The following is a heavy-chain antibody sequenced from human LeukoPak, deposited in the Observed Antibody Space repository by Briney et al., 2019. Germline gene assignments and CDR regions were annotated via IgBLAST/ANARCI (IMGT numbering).Heavy chain of an antibody. CDR2: IFYSGTT. Sequence: SETLSLTCTVPGGSIRSYYWSWIRQPPGKGLEWVGYIFYSGTTDSNPSLKSRVTISVDTSKNQFSLKLSSVTAADTAVYYCARHGYYDSSALDYWGQGALVTVSS. D-gene: IGHD3-22*01. CDR1: GGSIRSYY. V-gene: IGHV4-59*08. J-gene: IGHJ4*02. CDR3: ARHGYYDSSALDY.